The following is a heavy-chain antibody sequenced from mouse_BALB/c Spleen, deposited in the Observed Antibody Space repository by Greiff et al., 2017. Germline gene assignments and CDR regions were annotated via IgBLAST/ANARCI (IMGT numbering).Heavy chain of an antibody. CDR1: GFTFSDYY. Sequence: EVQLVESGGGLVKPGGSLKLSCAASGFTFSDYYMYWVRQTPEKRLEWVATISDGGSYTYYPDSVKGRFTISRDNAKNNLYLQMSSLKSEDTAMYYCARDRSYDFAWFAYWGQGTLVTVSA. V-gene: IGHV5-4*02. CDR2: ISDGGSYT. D-gene: IGHD2-12*01. J-gene: IGHJ3*01. CDR3: ARDRSYDFAWFAY.